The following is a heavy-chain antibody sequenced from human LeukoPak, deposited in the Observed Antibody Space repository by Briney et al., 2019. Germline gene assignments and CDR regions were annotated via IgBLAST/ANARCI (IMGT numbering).Heavy chain of an antibody. V-gene: IGHV1-2*02. CDR1: GYTFTGYY. D-gene: IGHD2-2*01. J-gene: IGHJ5*02. CDR3: ARLRCSSTSCRNWFDP. Sequence: ASVKVSCKASGYTFTGYYMHWVRQAPGQGLEWMGWINPNSGGTNYAQKFQGRVTMTRDTSISTAYMELSRLRSDDTAVYYCARLRCSSTSCRNWFDPWGQGTLVTVSS. CDR2: INPNSGGT.